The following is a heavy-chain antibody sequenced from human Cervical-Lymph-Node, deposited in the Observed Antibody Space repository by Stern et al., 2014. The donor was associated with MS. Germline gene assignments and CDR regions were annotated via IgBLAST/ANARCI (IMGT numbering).Heavy chain of an antibody. Sequence: EVQLVESGADVKKSGESLQISCKGSGYNFSNYWVDWVRQMPGKGLAWMGNIYPDDSDTRYSPSFQYRVTISADKSINTAYLQLYSLKASDTAIYYCARRQYYYDSSGDTYYFEYWGQGTLVTVSS. CDR1: GYNFSNYW. D-gene: IGHD3-22*01. V-gene: IGHV5-51*01. CDR3: ARRQYYYDSSGDTYYFEY. CDR2: IYPDDSDT. J-gene: IGHJ4*02.